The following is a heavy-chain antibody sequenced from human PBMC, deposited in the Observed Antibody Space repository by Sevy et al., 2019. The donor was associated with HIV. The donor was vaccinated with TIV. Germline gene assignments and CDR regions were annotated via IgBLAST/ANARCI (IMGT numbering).Heavy chain of an antibody. J-gene: IGHJ5*01. Sequence: ASVKVSCKASGYTFTGYYMHWVRQAPGQGLEWMGWINPNSGGTNYAQKFQGRVTLTRDTSLSTAYMELTSLRPDDTAIYYCAKHTSFMLDSWGQGTLVTVSS. CDR2: INPNSGGT. CDR3: AKHTSFMLDS. CDR1: GYTFTGYY. V-gene: IGHV1-2*02.